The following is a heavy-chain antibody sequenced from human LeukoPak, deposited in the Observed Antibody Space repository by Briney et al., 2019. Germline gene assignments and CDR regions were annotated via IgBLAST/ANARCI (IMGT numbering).Heavy chain of an antibody. V-gene: IGHV4-38-2*01. CDR2: VYHSGST. CDR3: ARHGNYYDTSQSDP. Sequence: SETLSLTCAVSGYSISSGYYWGWIRQPPGKGLEWIGSVYHSGSTYYNPPLKSRVTISVDTSKNQFSLKLSSVTAADTAVYYCARHGNYYDTSQSDPWGQGTLVTVSS. J-gene: IGHJ5*02. CDR1: GYSISSGYY. D-gene: IGHD3-22*01.